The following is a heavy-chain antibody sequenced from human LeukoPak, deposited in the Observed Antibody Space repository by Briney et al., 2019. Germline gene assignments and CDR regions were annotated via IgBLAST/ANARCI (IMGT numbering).Heavy chain of an antibody. CDR1: GGSISSSSYY. V-gene: IGHV4-39*07. CDR2: IYYSGST. J-gene: IGHJ4*02. CDR3: ARDLAGYHYYDILTGYYNYFDY. Sequence: SETLSLTCTVSGGSISSSSYYWGWIRQPPGKGLEWIGSIYYSGSTYYNPSLKSRVTISVDTSKNQFSLKLSSVTAADTAVYYCARDLAGYHYYDILTGYYNYFDYWGQGTLVTVSS. D-gene: IGHD3-9*01.